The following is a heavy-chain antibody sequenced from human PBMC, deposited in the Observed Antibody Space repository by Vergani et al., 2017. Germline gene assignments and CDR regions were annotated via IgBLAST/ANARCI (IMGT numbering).Heavy chain of an antibody. D-gene: IGHD1-1*01. CDR2: IWYDGSNK. V-gene: IGHV3-33*01. CDR3: ARWGNEKRLDS. Sequence: QVQLVESEGGVVQPGRSLTLSCVASGCTFSSHGMHWVRQAPGKGLEWVAVIWYDGSNKYYGDSVKGRFTISRDNSKNTLYQQMNSLRVEDTAVYYCARWGNEKRLDSWGQGTLVTVSS. CDR1: GCTFSSHG. J-gene: IGHJ5*01.